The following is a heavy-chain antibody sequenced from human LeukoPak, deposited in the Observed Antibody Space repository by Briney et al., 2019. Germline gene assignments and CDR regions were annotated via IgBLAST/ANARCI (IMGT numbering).Heavy chain of an antibody. V-gene: IGHV4-4*08. J-gene: IGHJ4*02. CDR2: IYTSGST. D-gene: IGHD2-8*01. CDR3: ARELRGPYCTNGVCQRRESATFDY. CDR1: GGSISSYY. Sequence: PSETLSLTCTVSGGSISSYYWSWIRQPPGKGLEWIGYIYTSGSTNYNPSLKSRVTMSVDTSKNQFSLKLSSVTAADTAVYYCARELRGPYCTNGVCQRRESATFDYWGQGTLVTVSS.